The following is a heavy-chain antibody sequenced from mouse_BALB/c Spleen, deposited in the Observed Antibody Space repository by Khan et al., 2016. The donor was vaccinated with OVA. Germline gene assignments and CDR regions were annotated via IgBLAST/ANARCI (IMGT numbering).Heavy chain of an antibody. Sequence: EVELVESGPGLVEPSQSLSLTCTVTGYSITSGYGWNWIRQFPGNRLEWMGYISYSGSTNYNPSLKSRISITRDTSKNQFFLQLNSVTTEDTATYYWARTARIKYWGQGTTLTVSS. V-gene: IGHV3-2*02. D-gene: IGHD1-2*01. J-gene: IGHJ2*01. CDR1: GYSITSGYG. CDR3: ARTARIKY. CDR2: ISYSGST.